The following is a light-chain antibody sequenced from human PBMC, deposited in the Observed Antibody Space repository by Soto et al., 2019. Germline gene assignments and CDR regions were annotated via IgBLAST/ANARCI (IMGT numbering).Light chain of an antibody. CDR2: EVN. V-gene: IGLV2-14*01. CDR1: SSDVGGYNF. CDR3: RAYTFSSTLVV. J-gene: IGLJ3*02. Sequence: QSALTQPASVSGSPGQSITISCTGTSSDVGGYNFVSRYLQQPGKAPRLMIFEVNNRPSGVSDRFSGSKSGSTTSLTISGLQAEDEDDYYGRAYTFSSTLVVFGGGNKLTVL.